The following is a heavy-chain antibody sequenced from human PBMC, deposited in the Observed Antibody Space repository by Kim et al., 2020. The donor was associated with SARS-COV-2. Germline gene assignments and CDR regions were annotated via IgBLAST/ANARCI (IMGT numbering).Heavy chain of an antibody. J-gene: IGHJ3*02. CDR3: ARDVSQTTVTTDAFDI. CDR2: ISYDGSNK. V-gene: IGHV3-30*04. D-gene: IGHD4-17*01. Sequence: GGSLRLSCAASGFTFSSYAMHWVRQAPGKGLEWVAVISYDGSNKYYADSVKGRFTISRDNSKNTLYLQMNSLRAEDTAVYYCARDVSQTTVTTDAFDIWGQGTMVTVSS. CDR1: GFTFSSYA.